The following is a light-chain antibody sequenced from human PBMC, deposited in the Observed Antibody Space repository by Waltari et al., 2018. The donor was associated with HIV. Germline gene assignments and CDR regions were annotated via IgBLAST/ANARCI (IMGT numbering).Light chain of an antibody. CDR3: QQYLRSPPT. CDR1: RSILYSSDNRNY. J-gene: IGKJ4*01. Sequence: DIVMTQSPDSLPVSLGERATINCTSSRSILYSSDNRNYLAWYQQKPRQPPSLLISWASTRESGVPDRFSGSGSGTDFARTISRLQAEDVAVYHCQQYLRSPPTFGGGTKVEIK. CDR2: WAS. V-gene: IGKV4-1*01.